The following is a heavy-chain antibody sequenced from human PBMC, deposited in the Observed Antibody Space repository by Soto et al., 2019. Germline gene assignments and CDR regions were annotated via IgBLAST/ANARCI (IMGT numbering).Heavy chain of an antibody. CDR3: TTDMTYQLLSVAAVAGTSYYFDI. V-gene: IGHV3-15*01. CDR1: GFTFSNAW. D-gene: IGHD2-2*01. CDR2: IKSKTDGGTT. J-gene: IGHJ3*02. Sequence: PGGSLRLSCAASGFTFSNAWMSWVRQAPGKGLEWVGRIKSKTDGGTTDYAAPVKGRFTISRDDSKNTLYLQMNSLKTEDTAVYYCTTDMTYQLLSVAAVAGTSYYFDIWGQGTMVTVSS.